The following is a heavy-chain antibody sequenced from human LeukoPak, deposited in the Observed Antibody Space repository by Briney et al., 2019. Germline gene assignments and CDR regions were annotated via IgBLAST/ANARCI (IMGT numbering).Heavy chain of an antibody. CDR3: ARNQSGYCTFGNAFRGWNFDL. CDR2: IYYSGST. CDR1: GGSISSNCYY. J-gene: IGHJ2*01. V-gene: IGHV4-39*01. D-gene: IGHD6-13*01. Sequence: SETLSLTCAVSGGSISSNCYYWGWIRQLPGKGLEWIGSIYYSGSTSYNPSLKSRVTISVDTSINQFSLKLSSVTAADTAVYYCARNQSGYCTFGNAFRGWNFDLWGRGTLVTVSS.